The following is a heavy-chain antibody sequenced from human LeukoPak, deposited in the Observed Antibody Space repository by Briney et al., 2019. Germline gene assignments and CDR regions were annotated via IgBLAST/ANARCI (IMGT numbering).Heavy chain of an antibody. J-gene: IGHJ3*02. CDR2: IYSGGST. CDR3: ASGDYYDSSGYYEGHAFDI. V-gene: IGHV3-66*01. CDR1: GFTVSSNY. Sequence: LGGSLRLSCADSGFTVSSNYMRWVRQAPGKGLEWVSVIYSGGSTHYADSVKGRFTISRDNSKNTLYLQMNSLRAEDTAVYYCASGDYYDSSGYYEGHAFDIWGQGTMVTVSS. D-gene: IGHD3-22*01.